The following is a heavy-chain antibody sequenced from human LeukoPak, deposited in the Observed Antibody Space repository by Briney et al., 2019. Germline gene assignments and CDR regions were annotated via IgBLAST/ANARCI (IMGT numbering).Heavy chain of an antibody. Sequence: ASVKVSCKASGGTFSSYAISWVRQAPGQGLEWMGRINPNSGGTKYAQKFQGRVTMTRDTSINTAYMELRSLRSDDSAVYYCARDAEERFLEWLLSSSLLYFDYWGQGTLVTVSS. CDR2: INPNSGGT. D-gene: IGHD3-3*01. CDR3: ARDAEERFLEWLLSSSLLYFDY. V-gene: IGHV1-2*06. J-gene: IGHJ4*02. CDR1: GGTFSSYA.